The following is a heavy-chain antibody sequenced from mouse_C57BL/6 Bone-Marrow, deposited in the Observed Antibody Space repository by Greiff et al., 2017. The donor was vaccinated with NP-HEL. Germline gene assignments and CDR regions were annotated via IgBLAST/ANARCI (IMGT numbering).Heavy chain of an antibody. CDR1: GFTFSDYG. CDR3: ARENWVYFDY. V-gene: IGHV5-17*01. Sequence: VQLKESGGGLVKPGGSLKLSCAASGFTFSDYGMHWVRQAPEKGLEWVAYISSGSSTIYYADTVKGRFTISRDNAKNTLFLQMTSLRSEDTAMYYCARENWVYFDYWGQGTTLTVSS. CDR2: ISSGSSTI. D-gene: IGHD4-1*01. J-gene: IGHJ2*01.